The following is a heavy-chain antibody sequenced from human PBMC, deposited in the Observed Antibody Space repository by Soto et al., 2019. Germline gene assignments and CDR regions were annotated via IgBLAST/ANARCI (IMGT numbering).Heavy chain of an antibody. J-gene: IGHJ4*02. D-gene: IGHD6-13*01. V-gene: IGHV3-53*03. CDR3: VTMMEAAAAY. CDR1: GFTVSNTY. Sequence: PGGSLRLSCAASGFTVSNTYMTWVRQSPGKGLECVARIYSHGGTYYADSVKGRFTISRDNSKNTLYLQMNTLRDDDTAVYYCVTMMEAAAAYWGRGSLVTVSS. CDR2: IYSHGGT.